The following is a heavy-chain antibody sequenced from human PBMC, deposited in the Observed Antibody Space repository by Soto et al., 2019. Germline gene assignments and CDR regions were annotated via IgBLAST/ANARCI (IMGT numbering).Heavy chain of an antibody. Sequence: LKISCAASGFTFSSYAMHWVRQAPGKGLEWVAVISYDGSNKYYADSVKGRFTISRDNSKNTLYLQMNSLRAEDTAVYYCARWDIVVVPAAPPHLYGMDVWGQGTTVTVSS. CDR2: ISYDGSNK. V-gene: IGHV3-30-3*01. CDR1: GFTFSSYA. J-gene: IGHJ6*02. CDR3: ARWDIVVVPAAPPHLYGMDV. D-gene: IGHD2-2*01.